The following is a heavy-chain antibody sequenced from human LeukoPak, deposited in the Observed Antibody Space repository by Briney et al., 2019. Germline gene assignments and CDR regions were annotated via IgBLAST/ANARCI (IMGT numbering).Heavy chain of an antibody. CDR2: INPNSGGT. J-gene: IGHJ4*02. D-gene: IGHD2-15*01. CDR3: ARVVVVAAIYFDY. Sequence: ASVKISCKASGYTFTGHYIHWVRQAPGQGLEWMGWINPNSGGTNYVQKFQGRVTMTRDTSISTAYMELSRLRSDDTAVYFCARVVVVAAIYFDYWGQGTLVTVSS. V-gene: IGHV1-2*02. CDR1: GYTFTGHY.